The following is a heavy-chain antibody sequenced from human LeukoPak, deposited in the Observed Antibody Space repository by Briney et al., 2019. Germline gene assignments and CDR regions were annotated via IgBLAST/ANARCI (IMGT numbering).Heavy chain of an antibody. D-gene: IGHD4-17*01. Sequence: SVKVSCKASGGTFSSYAISWVRQAPGQGLEWMGRIIPILGIANYAQKFQGRVTITADKSTSTAYMELSSLRSEDTAVYYCARDPAVTTYFGYYFDYWGQGTLVTVSS. CDR2: IIPILGIA. CDR3: ARDPAVTTYFGYYFDY. CDR1: GGTFSSYA. J-gene: IGHJ4*02. V-gene: IGHV1-69*04.